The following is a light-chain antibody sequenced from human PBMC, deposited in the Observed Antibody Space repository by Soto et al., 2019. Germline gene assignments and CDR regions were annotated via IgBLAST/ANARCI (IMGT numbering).Light chain of an antibody. Sequence: NFMLTQPHSVSESPGKSVTISCTRSSGSIAINYVQWYQQRPGSYPTTVIYEDNRRPPWVADRFSGSFDSSSNSAALTISGLNAEDEDDYYWQSYDSSNQVFGGGTKLTVL. CDR3: QSYDSSNQV. CDR1: SGSIAINY. CDR2: EDN. V-gene: IGLV6-57*01. J-gene: IGLJ2*01.